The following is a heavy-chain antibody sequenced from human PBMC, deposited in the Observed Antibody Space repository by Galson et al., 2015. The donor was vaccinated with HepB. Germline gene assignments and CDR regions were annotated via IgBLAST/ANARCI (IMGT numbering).Heavy chain of an antibody. Sequence: CAISGDSVSSNSAVWNWIRQSPSSGLEWLGRTYYRSKWYNDYAVSVKSRITINPDTSKNQLSLQLNSVTPEDTAVYYCARSQDGGGIAARPDLDSWGQGTLVTVSS. J-gene: IGHJ4*02. D-gene: IGHD6-6*01. CDR2: TYYRSKWYN. CDR1: GDSVSSNSAV. CDR3: ARSQDGGGIAARPDLDS. V-gene: IGHV6-1*01.